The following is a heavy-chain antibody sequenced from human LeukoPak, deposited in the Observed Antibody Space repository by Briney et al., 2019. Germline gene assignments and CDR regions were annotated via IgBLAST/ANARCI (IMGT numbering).Heavy chain of an antibody. V-gene: IGHV3-48*04. Sequence: GGSLRLSCAASGFTFSSFSMNWVRQAPGKGLEWVSYISSSSSTIYYADSVKGRFTISRDNAKNSLYLQMNSLRAEDTAVYYCARDSYGSGSYYRIDYWXXXTLVTVSS. J-gene: IGHJ4*01. D-gene: IGHD3-10*01. CDR1: GFTFSSFS. CDR3: ARDSYGSGSYYRIDY. CDR2: ISSSSSTI.